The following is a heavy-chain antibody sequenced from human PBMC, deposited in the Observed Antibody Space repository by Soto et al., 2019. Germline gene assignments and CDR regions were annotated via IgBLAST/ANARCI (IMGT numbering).Heavy chain of an antibody. V-gene: IGHV1-69*13. CDR1: GATFSSYA. D-gene: IGHD5-18*01. CDR3: ARCPTPNGYPYFYS. Sequence: SVKVSCKASGATFSSYAISWVPQAPGQGPEWVGGIIPIFGTANYAQKFQGRVTITADESTSTAYMEVSSLRSEDTAVYFGARCPTPNGYPYFYSWGQGTLATVSS. CDR2: IIPIFGTA. J-gene: IGHJ4*02.